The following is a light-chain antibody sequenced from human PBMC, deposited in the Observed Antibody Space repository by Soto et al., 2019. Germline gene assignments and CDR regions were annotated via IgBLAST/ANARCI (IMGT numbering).Light chain of an antibody. J-gene: IGKJ3*01. CDR1: YYIAKD. Sequence: AIQMTQSPASLSASVGDRVTITCRASYYIAKDLAWYQQKPGKAPKLLIYAASTLQSGVPSRFSGSGSGIDFTLTITSLQPEDFATYYCLQDYNFLTFGPGTTVDFK. V-gene: IGKV1-6*01. CDR2: AAS. CDR3: LQDYNFLT.